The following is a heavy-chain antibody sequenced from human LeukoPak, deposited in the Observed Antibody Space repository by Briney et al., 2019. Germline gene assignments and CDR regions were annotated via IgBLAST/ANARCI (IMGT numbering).Heavy chain of an antibody. CDR1: GASINSGAYS. CDR2: ISYTGNT. D-gene: IGHD2-2*02. Sequence: SSETLSLTCAVSGASINSGAYSWTWIRQRPGEGLEFIGNISYTGNTYFNPSLKSRVAFSVDTSKSHFPLRLTSVTAADTAFYYCARLTPLYGLDYWGQGILVTVSS. CDR3: ARLTPLYGLDY. J-gene: IGHJ4*02. V-gene: IGHV4-31*11.